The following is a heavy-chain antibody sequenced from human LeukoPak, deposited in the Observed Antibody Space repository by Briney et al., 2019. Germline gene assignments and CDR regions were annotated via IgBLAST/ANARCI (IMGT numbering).Heavy chain of an antibody. CDR2: ISAYNGNT. J-gene: IGHJ5*02. V-gene: IGHV1-18*01. CDR1: GYTFTRYG. Sequence: ASVKVSCKASGYTFTRYGISWVRQAPGQGLEWMGWISAYNGNTNYAQKLQGRVTMTTDTSTSTAYMELRSLRSDDTAVYYCARARGITIFGVVNNAKYNWFDPWGQGTLVTVSS. CDR3: ARARGITIFGVVNNAKYNWFDP. D-gene: IGHD3-3*01.